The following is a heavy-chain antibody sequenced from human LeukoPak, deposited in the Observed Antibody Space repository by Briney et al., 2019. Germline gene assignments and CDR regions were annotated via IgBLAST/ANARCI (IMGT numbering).Heavy chain of an antibody. V-gene: IGHV4-34*08. J-gene: IGHJ4*02. D-gene: IGHD1-26*01. CDR3: AKRSGSYPINPFDY. CDR1: GVTVSGFY. CDR2: INHSGST. Sequence: SETLSLTCSVYGVTVSGFYWRWLRQPPGKGLEWLGEINHSGSTNYNPSLKGRGTISVGPVKRHCLQKVNYATAAGPAVYYWAKRSGSYPINPFDYWGQGTLVTVSS.